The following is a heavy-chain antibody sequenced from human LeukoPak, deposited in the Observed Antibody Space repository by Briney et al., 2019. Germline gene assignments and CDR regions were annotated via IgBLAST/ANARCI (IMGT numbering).Heavy chain of an antibody. J-gene: IGHJ6*03. D-gene: IGHD6-6*01. V-gene: IGHV4-34*01. CDR3: ARGVVEGIGGSSSGVGNYYYYMDV. CDR1: GGSFSGYY. CDR2: ISHSGST. Sequence: SETLSLTCAVYGGSFSGYYWSWIRQPPGKGLEWIGEISHSGSTSYNPSLKSRVTISVDTSKNQFSLKLSSVTAADTAVYYCARGVVEGIGGSSSGVGNYYYYMDVWGKGTTVTVSS.